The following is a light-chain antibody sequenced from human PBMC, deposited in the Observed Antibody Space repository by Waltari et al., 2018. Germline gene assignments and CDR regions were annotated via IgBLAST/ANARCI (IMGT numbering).Light chain of an antibody. CDR3: LQDYDYPLT. CDR1: QDIGHD. CDR2: AES. J-gene: IGKJ4*01. Sequence: AIQMTQSPSSLSSSVGDRVTITCRASQDIGHDLGWYQQKPGKAPKLLIYAESSLQSGVPSRFSGAGSGTNFTLTISSLQSEDFATYYCLQDYDYPLTFGGGTKVAIK. V-gene: IGKV1-6*01.